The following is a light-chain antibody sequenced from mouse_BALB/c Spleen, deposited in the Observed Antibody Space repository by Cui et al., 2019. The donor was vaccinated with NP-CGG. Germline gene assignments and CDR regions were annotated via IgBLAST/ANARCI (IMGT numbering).Light chain of an antibody. V-gene: IGLV1*01. CDR1: TGAVTTSNY. J-gene: IGLJ1*01. CDR3: ALWYSNHWV. Sequence: QACFTPGSALPPSPGETVTLTCRSSTGAVTTSNYANWVQEKPDHLFTGLIGGTNNRAPGVPARFSGSLIGDKAALSITGAQTEDEAIYFCALWYSNHWVFGGGTKLTVL. CDR2: GTN.